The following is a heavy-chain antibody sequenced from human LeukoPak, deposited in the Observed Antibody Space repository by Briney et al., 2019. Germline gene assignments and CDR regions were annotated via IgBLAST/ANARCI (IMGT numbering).Heavy chain of an antibody. J-gene: IGHJ4*02. Sequence: GESLKISCKSSGYSYTSYWIGWVRQMPGKGLEWMGIIYPGDSDTRYSRSFQGQVTISADKSLRTAYLQWRSLKASDTGIYFCARLGGPHSPFDNWGQGTRVTVSS. V-gene: IGHV5-51*01. CDR3: ARLGGPHSPFDN. CDR2: IYPGDSDT. D-gene: IGHD2-15*01. CDR1: GYSYTSYW.